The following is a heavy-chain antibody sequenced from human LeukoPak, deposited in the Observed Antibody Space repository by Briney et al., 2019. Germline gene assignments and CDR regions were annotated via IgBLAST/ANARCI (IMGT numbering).Heavy chain of an antibody. CDR3: ARVGYSYGSYYFDY. CDR1: GFTFSSYG. CDR2: IWYDGSNK. V-gene: IGHV3-33*01. D-gene: IGHD5-18*01. Sequence: GGSLRLSCAASGFTFSSYGMYWVRQAPGKGLEWVAVIWYDGSNKYYADSVKGRFTISRDNSKNTLYLQMNSLRAEDTAVYYCARVGYSYGSYYFDYWGQGTLVTVSS. J-gene: IGHJ4*02.